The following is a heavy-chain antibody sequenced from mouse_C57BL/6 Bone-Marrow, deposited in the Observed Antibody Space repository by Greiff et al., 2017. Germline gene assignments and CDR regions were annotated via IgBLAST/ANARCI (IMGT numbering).Heavy chain of an antibody. CDR1: GFTFSSYG. CDR2: ISSGGSYT. J-gene: IGHJ3*01. CDR3: ARHRDYLFAY. V-gene: IGHV5-6*01. Sequence: EVQLVESGGDLVKPGGSLKLSCAASGFTFSSYGMSWVRQTPDKRLEWVATISSGGSYTYYPDIVKGRFTISSDNAKNTLYLQLSSLKSEDTAMYYCARHRDYLFAYWGQGTLVTVSA. D-gene: IGHD1-1*01.